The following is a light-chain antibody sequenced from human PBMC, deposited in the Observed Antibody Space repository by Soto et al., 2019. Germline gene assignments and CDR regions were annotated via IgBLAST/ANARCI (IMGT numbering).Light chain of an antibody. CDR1: SSNIGSRS. V-gene: IGLV1-44*01. CDR3: GGWDDSITAYV. J-gene: IGLJ1*01. CDR2: NNN. Sequence: QSVLTQPPSASGTPGQRSTISWSGSSSNIGSRSVNCYQQLPGTAPKLLIYNNNQRPSGVPSRFFGSQSRTSASLAITGVQYEEEADYYCGGWDDSITAYVFGVGTKVTVL.